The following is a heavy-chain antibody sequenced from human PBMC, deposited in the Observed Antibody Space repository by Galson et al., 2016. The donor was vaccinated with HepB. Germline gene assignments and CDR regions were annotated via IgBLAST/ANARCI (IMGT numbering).Heavy chain of an antibody. V-gene: IGHV3-23*01. CDR1: GFTFNNYG. CDR2: ISRSGDST. J-gene: IGHJ6*04. D-gene: IGHD1-26*01. Sequence: SLRLSCAASGFTFNNYGMAWVRQAPGKGLEVVSSISRSGDSTDYADSVKGRFTISRDNSKNTLSLQMNSLRAEETAVYYCVQGSTAPAVWGKGTTVTVSS. CDR3: VQGSTAPAV.